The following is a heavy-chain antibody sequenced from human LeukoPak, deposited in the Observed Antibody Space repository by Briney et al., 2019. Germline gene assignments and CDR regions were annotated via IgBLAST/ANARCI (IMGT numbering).Heavy chain of an antibody. CDR3: ATNTQEREHSSGWPSRW. D-gene: IGHD6-19*01. Sequence: GGSLRLSCAASGFTFSSYSMNWVRQAPGKGLEWVSSISSSSSYIYYADSVKGRFTISRDNAKNSLYLQMNSLRAEDTAVYYCATNTQEREHSSGWPSRWWGQGTLVTVSS. J-gene: IGHJ4*02. V-gene: IGHV3-21*01. CDR2: ISSSSSYI. CDR1: GFTFSSYS.